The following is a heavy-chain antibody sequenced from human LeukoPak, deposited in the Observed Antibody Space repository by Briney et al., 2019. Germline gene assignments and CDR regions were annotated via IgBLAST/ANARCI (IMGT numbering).Heavy chain of an antibody. CDR3: ARVSSVTYYGMDV. CDR1: GYTFTGYY. D-gene: IGHD4-17*01. Sequence: GASVKVSCKASGYTFTGYYMHWVRQAPGQGLEWMGWINPNSGGTNYAQKFQGRVTMTRDTSISTAYMELSSLRSEDTAVYYCARVSSVTYYGMDVWGQGTTVTVSS. V-gene: IGHV1-2*02. CDR2: INPNSGGT. J-gene: IGHJ6*02.